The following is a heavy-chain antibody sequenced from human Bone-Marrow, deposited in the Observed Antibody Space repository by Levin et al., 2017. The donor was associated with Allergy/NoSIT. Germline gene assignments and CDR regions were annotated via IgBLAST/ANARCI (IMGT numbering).Heavy chain of an antibody. D-gene: IGHD3-16*02. V-gene: IGHV1-69*06. CDR1: GGTFSSYA. Sequence: GASVKVSCKASGGTFSSYAISWVRQAPGQGLGWMGGIIPIFGTANYAQKFQGRVTITADKSTSTAYMELSSLRSEDTAVYYCARDFATRGELSPFGWFDPWGQGTLVTVSS. CDR2: IIPIFGTA. J-gene: IGHJ5*02. CDR3: ARDFATRGELSPFGWFDP.